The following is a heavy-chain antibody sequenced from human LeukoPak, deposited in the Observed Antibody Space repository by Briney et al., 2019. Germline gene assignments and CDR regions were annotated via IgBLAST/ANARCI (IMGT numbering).Heavy chain of an antibody. CDR1: GGTFSSYA. CDR2: IIPIFGTA. D-gene: IGHD4-17*01. V-gene: IGHV1-69*05. J-gene: IGHJ4*02. Sequence: SVKVSCKASGGTFSSYAISWVRQARGQGREWMGGIIPIFGTANYAQKFQGRVTITTDESTSTAYMELSSLRSEDTAVYYCARGGLITTVTTELDYWGQGTLVTVSS. CDR3: ARGGLITTVTTELDY.